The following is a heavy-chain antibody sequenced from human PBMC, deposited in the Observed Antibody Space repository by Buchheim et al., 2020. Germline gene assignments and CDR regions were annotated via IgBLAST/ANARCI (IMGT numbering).Heavy chain of an antibody. CDR1: GFTFSSYC. CDR2: INSSSSNI. J-gene: IGHJ4*02. V-gene: IGHV3-48*02. Sequence: EVQLVESGGGLVQPGGSLRLSCAASGFTFSSYCMNWVRQAPGKGLEWVSYINSSSSNIYYADTVKGRVTISRDNAKNSVYLPMNSLRDEDTAVYYCASPRHYYDSSGILTWGQGTL. CDR3: ASPRHYYDSSGILT. D-gene: IGHD3-22*01.